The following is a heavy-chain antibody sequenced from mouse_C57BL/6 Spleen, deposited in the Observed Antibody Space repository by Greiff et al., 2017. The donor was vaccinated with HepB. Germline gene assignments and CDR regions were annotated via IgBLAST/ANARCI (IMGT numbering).Heavy chain of an antibody. V-gene: IGHV1-82*01. CDR3: ARWGKTAQAMYYFDY. CDR1: GYAFSSSW. D-gene: IGHD3-2*02. CDR2: IYPGDGDT. Sequence: VQLQQSGPELVKPGASVKISCKASGYAFSSSWMNWVKQRPGKGLEWIGRIYPGDGDTNYNGKFKGKATLTADKSSSTAYMQLSSLTSEDSAVYFCARWGKTAQAMYYFDYWGQGTTLTVSS. J-gene: IGHJ2*01.